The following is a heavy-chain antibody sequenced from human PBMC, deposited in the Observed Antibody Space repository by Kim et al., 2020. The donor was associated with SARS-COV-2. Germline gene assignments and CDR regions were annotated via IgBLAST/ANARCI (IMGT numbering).Heavy chain of an antibody. CDR1: GGSISYNNYF. D-gene: IGHD3-16*01. CDR2: IHYSGNT. J-gene: IGHJ4*02. CDR3: ATHKRFADYVDY. V-gene: IGHV4-39*07. Sequence: SETLSLICTVSGGSISYNNYFWVWIRQSPGKGLEWIGSIHYSGNTYYNPSLGGRVTISADMSKNQFSLKLNSVTAADTAVYYCATHKRFADYVDYWGQGT.